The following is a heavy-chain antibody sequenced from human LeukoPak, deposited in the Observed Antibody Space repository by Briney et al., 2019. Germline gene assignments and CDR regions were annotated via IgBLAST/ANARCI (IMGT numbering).Heavy chain of an antibody. CDR2: IRYDGSNK. CDR1: GFTFSSYG. D-gene: IGHD6-19*01. V-gene: IGHV3-30*02. CDR3: ANSGWYEGEIDY. J-gene: IGHJ4*02. Sequence: GGSLRLSCAASGFTFSSYGMHWVRQAPGKGLEGVAFIRYDGSNKYYADSVKGRFTISRDNSKNTLYLQMNSLRAEDTAVYYCANSGWYEGEIDYWGQGTLVTVSS.